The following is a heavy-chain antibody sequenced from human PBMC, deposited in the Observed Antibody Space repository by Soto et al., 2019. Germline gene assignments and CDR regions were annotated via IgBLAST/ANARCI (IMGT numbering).Heavy chain of an antibody. J-gene: IGHJ6*02. V-gene: IGHV1-69*12. Sequence: QVQLVQSGAEVKKPGSTVKVSCKASEGTFSSYAISWVRQAPGQGLEWMGGIIPIFGTANYAQKFQGRVTITADESTSTAYRELSSLRSEDTAVYYSARETEDTAMVETYYYGMDVWGQGTTVTVSS. CDR3: ARETEDTAMVETYYYGMDV. CDR2: IIPIFGTA. D-gene: IGHD5-18*01. CDR1: EGTFSSYA.